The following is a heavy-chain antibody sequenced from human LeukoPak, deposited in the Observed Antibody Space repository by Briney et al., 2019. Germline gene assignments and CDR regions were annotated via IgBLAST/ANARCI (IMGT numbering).Heavy chain of an antibody. CDR3: VRSSGWPGY. Sequence: GGSLRLSCAASGFTISSYWMNWVRHAPGKGLVWVSRIASEGSSTTYADSVKGRFSISRDNAKNTLYLQMNSLRVEDTAVYYCVRSSGWPGYWGQGTMVTVSS. CDR2: IASEGSST. V-gene: IGHV3-74*01. D-gene: IGHD6-19*01. CDR1: GFTISSYW. J-gene: IGHJ4*02.